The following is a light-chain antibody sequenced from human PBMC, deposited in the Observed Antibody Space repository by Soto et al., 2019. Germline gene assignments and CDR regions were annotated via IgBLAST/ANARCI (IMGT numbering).Light chain of an antibody. CDR2: GAS. J-gene: IGKJ2*01. V-gene: IGKV3-20*01. Sequence: ENVLTQSPGTLSLSPGERATLSCRASQSVSSNYLAWYQQKPGQAPRLLIYGASIRATGIPDRFSGSGSGTDFTLTISRLEPEDFAVYFCQQYGGSPYTFGQGTKLEIK. CDR1: QSVSSNY. CDR3: QQYGGSPYT.